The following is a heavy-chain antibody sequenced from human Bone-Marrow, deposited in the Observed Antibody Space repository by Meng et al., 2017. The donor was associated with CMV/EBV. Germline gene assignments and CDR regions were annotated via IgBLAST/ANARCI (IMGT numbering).Heavy chain of an antibody. Sequence: GGSLRLSCAASGFTFSSYSMNWVRQAPGKGLEWVSYISSSSSTIYYADSVKGRFTISRDNAKNSLYLQMNSLRAEDTAVYYCANPASSSWPNWFDPWGQGTLVTVSS. D-gene: IGHD6-13*01. V-gene: IGHV3-48*04. CDR3: ANPASSSWPNWFDP. J-gene: IGHJ5*02. CDR1: GFTFSSYS. CDR2: ISSSSSTI.